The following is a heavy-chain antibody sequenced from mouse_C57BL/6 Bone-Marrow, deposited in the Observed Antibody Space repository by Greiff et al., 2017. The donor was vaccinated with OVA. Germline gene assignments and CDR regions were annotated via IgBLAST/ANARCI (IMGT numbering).Heavy chain of an antibody. CDR3: ARDTWGGSGAFAY. CDR2: SRNKANDYTT. CDR1: GFTFSDFY. Sequence: EVKLMESGGGLVQSGRSLRLSCATSGFTFSDFYMEWVRQAPGKGLEWIAASRNKANDYTTEYSASVKGRFIVSRGTSQSIHYLQLNALSAEDTAIDYYARDTWGGSGAFAYWGQGTLVTVSA. D-gene: IGHD3-2*02. J-gene: IGHJ3*01. V-gene: IGHV7-1*01.